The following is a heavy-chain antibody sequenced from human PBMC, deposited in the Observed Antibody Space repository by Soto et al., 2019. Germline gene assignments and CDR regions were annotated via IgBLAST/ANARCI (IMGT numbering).Heavy chain of an antibody. V-gene: IGHV4-4*02. D-gene: IGHD1-26*01. Sequence: SETLSLTCAVSGGSISSSNWWSWVRQPPGKGLEWIGEIYHSGSTNYNPSLKSRVTISVDKSKNQFSLKLSSVTAADTAVFYCARATTRLLTLTRYFDYWGKGTLVTVSS. J-gene: IGHJ4*02. CDR1: GGSISSSNW. CDR2: IYHSGST. CDR3: ARATTRLLTLTRYFDY.